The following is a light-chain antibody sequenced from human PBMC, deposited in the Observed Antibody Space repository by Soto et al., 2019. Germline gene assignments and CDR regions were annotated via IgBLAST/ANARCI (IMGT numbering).Light chain of an antibody. CDR1: QSFSSRY. CDR2: GAS. CDR3: QQYGSSPT. Sequence: EIELTQSPGTLSLSPGDRATLSCRSSQSFSSRYFAWYQQKRGQAPRLLIYGASTRATGIPDRFSGGGSGTEFTLTISRLEPEDFAVYYCQQYGSSPTFGSGTKVDFK. V-gene: IGKV3-20*01. J-gene: IGKJ3*01.